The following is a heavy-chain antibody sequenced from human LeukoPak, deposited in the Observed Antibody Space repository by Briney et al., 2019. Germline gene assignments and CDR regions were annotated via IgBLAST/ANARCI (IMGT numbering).Heavy chain of an antibody. V-gene: IGHV3-7*01. CDR1: GFTFSSYW. D-gene: IGHD3-3*01. CDR2: IKQDGSEK. CDR3: ARALGILEWLSFDY. J-gene: IGHJ4*02. Sequence: GGSLRLSCAASGFTFSSYWMTWVRQAPGTGLEWVANIKQDGSEKYYVDSVKGRFTISTDNAKNSLYLQMNSLRAEDTAVYYCARALGILEWLSFDYWGQGTLVTVSS.